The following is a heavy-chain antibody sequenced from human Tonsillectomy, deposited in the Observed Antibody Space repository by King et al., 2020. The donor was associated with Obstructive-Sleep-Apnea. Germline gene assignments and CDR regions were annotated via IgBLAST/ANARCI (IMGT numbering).Heavy chain of an antibody. CDR3: AGRYYDSAGYYYGFDH. CDR2: ISGSAGST. V-gene: IGHV3-23*04. CDR1: GFTFSNYV. J-gene: IGHJ4*02. D-gene: IGHD3-22*01. Sequence: VQLVESGGGLVQPGGSLRLSCAASGFTFSNYVMSWVRQAPGTGLEWVSSISGSAGSTYYADSVKGRFTISSDNSKNTLYLQMNSLRAEDTAVFYCAGRYYDSAGYYYGFDHWGQGTLVTVSS.